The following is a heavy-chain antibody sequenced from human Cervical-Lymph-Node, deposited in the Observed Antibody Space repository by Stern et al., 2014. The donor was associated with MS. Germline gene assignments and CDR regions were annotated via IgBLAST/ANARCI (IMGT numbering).Heavy chain of an antibody. CDR2: IYWDDQK. CDR3: AHRTAGPFDY. J-gene: IGHJ4*02. CDR1: GFSLSTSGLG. Sequence: VTLRASGPALVKPTQTLTLTCTFSGFSLSTSGLGVGWIRQPPGEALEWLAYIYWDDQKRYSPSLKSRLTITKDTSKNQVVLTLTNVDPVDTATYYCAHRTAGPFDYWGQGTLVTVSS. V-gene: IGHV2-5*02.